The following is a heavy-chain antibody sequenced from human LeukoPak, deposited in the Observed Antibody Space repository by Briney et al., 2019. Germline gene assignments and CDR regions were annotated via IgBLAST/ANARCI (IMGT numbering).Heavy chain of an antibody. CDR3: AKDGAYYGSGSYPTRTDY. V-gene: IGHV3-23*01. D-gene: IGHD3-10*01. J-gene: IGHJ4*02. CDR2: ISGSGGST. Sequence: GGSLRLSCAASGFTFSSYAMSWVRQAPGKGLEWVSAISGSGGSTYYADSVKGRFTISRDNSKNTLYLQMNSLRAEDTAVYYCAKDGAYYGSGSYPTRTDYWGQGTLVTVSS. CDR1: GFTFSSYA.